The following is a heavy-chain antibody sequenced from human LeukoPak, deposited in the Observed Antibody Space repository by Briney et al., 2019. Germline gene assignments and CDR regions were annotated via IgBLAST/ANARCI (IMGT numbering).Heavy chain of an antibody. CDR1: GVSISSSSYY. Sequence: PSETLSLTCTVSGVSISSSSYYWGSIRQPPGKGLEWIGSIYYSGSAYYNPSLKSRVTISVDTSKNQFSLKLSSVTAADTAVYYCARHSYFDYWGQGTLVTVSS. CDR3: ARHSYFDY. J-gene: IGHJ4*02. V-gene: IGHV4-39*01. CDR2: IYYSGSA.